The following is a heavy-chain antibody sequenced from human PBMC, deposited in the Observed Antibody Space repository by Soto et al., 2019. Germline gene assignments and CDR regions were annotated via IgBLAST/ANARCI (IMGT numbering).Heavy chain of an antibody. CDR1: GGSISSGGYY. CDR2: IYYSGST. Sequence: QVQLQESGPGLVKPSQTLSLTCTVSGGSISSGGYYWSWIRQHPGKGLEWIGYIYYSGSTYYNPALKSRVTISVDTSKNQFSLKLSSVTAAETAVYYCARGGRRSPGMDVWGQGTTVTVSS. V-gene: IGHV4-31*03. CDR3: ARGGRRSPGMDV. J-gene: IGHJ6*02.